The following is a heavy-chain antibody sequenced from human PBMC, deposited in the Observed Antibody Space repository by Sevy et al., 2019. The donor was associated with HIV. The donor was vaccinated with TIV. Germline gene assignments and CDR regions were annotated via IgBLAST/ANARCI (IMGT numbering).Heavy chain of an antibody. J-gene: IGHJ6*02. CDR1: GGTFSSYA. CDR3: AREYSSSSLESRGMDV. D-gene: IGHD6-6*01. CDR2: IIPIFGTA. V-gene: IGHV1-69*13. Sequence: ASVKVSCKASGGTFSSYAISWVRQAPGQGLEWMGGIIPIFGTANYAQKFQGRVTITADESTSTAYMELSSLRSEDTAVYYCAREYSSSSLESRGMDVWGQGTTVTVSS.